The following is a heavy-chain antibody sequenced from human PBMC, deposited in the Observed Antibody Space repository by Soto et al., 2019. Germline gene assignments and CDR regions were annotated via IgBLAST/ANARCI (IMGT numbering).Heavy chain of an antibody. CDR3: ARDWLGHYFDY. J-gene: IGHJ4*02. CDR2: IHVAMIY. CDR1: GFTFSAFG. D-gene: IGHD6-19*01. Sequence: QVHLVESGGAVVQPGKSLRLSCAASGFTFSAFGMHWVRQAPGKGLEWVAGIHVAMIYNYADSVKGRFTISRDNTKNTVHLQMDSLSAEDTAVYFCARDWLGHYFDYWGQGTLVTVSA. V-gene: IGHV3-30*19.